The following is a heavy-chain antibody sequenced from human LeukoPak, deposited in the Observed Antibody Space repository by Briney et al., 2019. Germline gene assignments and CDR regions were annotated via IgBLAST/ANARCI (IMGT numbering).Heavy chain of an antibody. CDR3: ARQRRDGYILDY. J-gene: IGHJ4*02. CDR2: IIYGGST. CDR1: GGSIINYY. Sequence: IPSETLSLTCTVSGGSIINYYWSWTRQPPGKTLEWIGYIIYGGSTNYNPSLKSRLTISIDTSKTQVSLKLSSVTAADTAVYYCARQRRDGYILDYWGQGILVAVSS. V-gene: IGHV4-59*08. D-gene: IGHD5-24*01.